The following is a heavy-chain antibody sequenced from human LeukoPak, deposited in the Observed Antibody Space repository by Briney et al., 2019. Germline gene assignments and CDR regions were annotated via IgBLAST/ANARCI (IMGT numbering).Heavy chain of an antibody. Sequence: PSETLSLTCTVSGGSISSSSYYWGWIRQPPGKGLEWIGSIYYSGSTYYNPSLKSRVTISVDTSKNQFSLKLSSVTAADTAVYYCARLRSLGYCSSTSCYTHYFDYWGQGTLVTVSS. V-gene: IGHV4-39*01. D-gene: IGHD2-2*02. CDR1: GGSISSSSYY. CDR3: ARLRSLGYCSSTSCYTHYFDY. J-gene: IGHJ4*02. CDR2: IYYSGST.